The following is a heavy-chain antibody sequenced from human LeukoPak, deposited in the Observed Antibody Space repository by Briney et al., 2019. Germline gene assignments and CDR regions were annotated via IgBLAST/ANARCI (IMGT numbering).Heavy chain of an antibody. D-gene: IGHD1-26*01. J-gene: IGHJ4*02. CDR2: IFISGGT. Sequence: SETLSFTCTVSGGSISNYFWSWIRQPPGKGLEWIGYIFISGGTNYNPSLKSRVTMSEDRSKNQFSLELSSVTAADTAVYYCARLADTTVANYYLDYWGQGTLVTVSS. CDR1: GGSISNYF. V-gene: IGHV4-4*09. CDR3: ARLADTTVANYYLDY.